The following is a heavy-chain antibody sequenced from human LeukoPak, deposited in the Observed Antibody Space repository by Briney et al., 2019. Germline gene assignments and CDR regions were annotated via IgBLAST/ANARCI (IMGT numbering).Heavy chain of an antibody. D-gene: IGHD2-2*01. V-gene: IGHV4-34*01. Sequence: PSETLSLTCAVYGGSFSGYYWSWIRQPPGKGLEWIGEINHSGSTNYNPSLKSRVTISVDTSKNQFSLKLSSVTAADTAVYYCARAEYCSSTSCSYFDYWGQGTLVTVSS. J-gene: IGHJ4*02. CDR1: GGSFSGYY. CDR3: ARAEYCSSTSCSYFDY. CDR2: INHSGST.